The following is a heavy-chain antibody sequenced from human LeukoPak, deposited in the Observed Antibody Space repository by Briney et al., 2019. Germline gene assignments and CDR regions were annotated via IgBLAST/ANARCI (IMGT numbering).Heavy chain of an antibody. V-gene: IGHV1-2*02. Sequence: ASVKVSCKASGYTFTGYYMHWVRQAPGQGLEWMGWINPNSGGTNYAQKFQGRVTMTRDTSISTAYMELSRLTSDDTALYYCARIYTAVHYFDYWGQGTLVTVSS. D-gene: IGHD2-21*02. CDR1: GYTFTGYY. CDR3: ARIYTAVHYFDY. CDR2: INPNSGGT. J-gene: IGHJ4*02.